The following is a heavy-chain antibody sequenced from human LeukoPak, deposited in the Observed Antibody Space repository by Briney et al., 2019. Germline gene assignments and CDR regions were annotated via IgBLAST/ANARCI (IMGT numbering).Heavy chain of an antibody. CDR3: ARGPPPDFDY. J-gene: IGHJ4*02. V-gene: IGHV4-59*01. CDR1: GGSISGSY. Sequence: SETLSLTCTVSGGSISGSYWTWLRQSPGKALEWIGYVDNSGSTNYNPSLKSRLTISVDTSNKQFSLRLSSVTAADTAVCYCARGPPPDFDYWGRGTLVTVSS. CDR2: VDNSGST.